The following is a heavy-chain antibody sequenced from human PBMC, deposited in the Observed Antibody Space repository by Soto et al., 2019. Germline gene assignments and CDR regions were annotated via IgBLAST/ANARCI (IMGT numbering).Heavy chain of an antibody. CDR1: GGRFSSYV. J-gene: IGHJ6*02. CDR3: ARVTRCSSTSCYPYYYYGMDV. CDR2: IIPIFGTA. D-gene: IGHD2-2*01. Sequence: GSSLKRDCKAAGGRFSSYVVSWVSHATRQGLEWMGGIIPIFGTANYAQKFQGRVTITADESTSTAYMELSSLRSEDTAVYYCARVTRCSSTSCYPYYYYGMDVWGQGTTVTVSS. V-gene: IGHV1-69*13.